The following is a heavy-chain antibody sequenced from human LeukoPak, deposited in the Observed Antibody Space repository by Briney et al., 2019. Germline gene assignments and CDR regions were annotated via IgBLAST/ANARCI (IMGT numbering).Heavy chain of an antibody. V-gene: IGHV3-30*04. CDR1: GFTFSSYA. Sequence: HPGRSLRLSCAASGFTFSSYAMHWVRQAPGKGLEWVAVMSYDGSNKYYADSVKGRFTIPRDNSKNTLYLQMNSLRAEDTAVYYCARRRIAAAGTYDWGQGTLVTVSS. CDR3: ARRRIAAAGTYD. CDR2: MSYDGSNK. J-gene: IGHJ4*02. D-gene: IGHD6-13*01.